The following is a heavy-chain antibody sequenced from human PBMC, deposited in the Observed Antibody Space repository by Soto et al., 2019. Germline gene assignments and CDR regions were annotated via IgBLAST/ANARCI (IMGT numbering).Heavy chain of an antibody. CDR3: AAELGFGKLSVG. Sequence: QVQVVQSGVEVRRPGSSVKVSCKASGDTFKNCVISWVRQAPGQGLEWMGGIIPLFGTTDFAQRFQGRLTITTDESTTTAYMELSRLRSEDTATYYCAAELGFGKLSVGWGQGNRVIVSS. CDR2: IIPLFGTT. V-gene: IGHV1-69*01. CDR1: GDTFKNCV. J-gene: IGHJ6*02. D-gene: IGHD3-10*01.